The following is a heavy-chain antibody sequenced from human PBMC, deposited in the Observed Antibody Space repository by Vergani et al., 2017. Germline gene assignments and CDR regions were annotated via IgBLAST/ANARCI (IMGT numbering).Heavy chain of an antibody. J-gene: IGHJ5*02. D-gene: IGHD6-13*01. V-gene: IGHV3-33*08. CDR1: GFTFSSYG. Sequence: QVQLVESGGGLVKPGGSLRLSCAASGFTFSSYGMHWVRQAPGKGLEWVAVIWYDGSNKYYADSVKGRFTISRDNSKNTLYLQMNSLRAEDTAVYYCARDHAAAGTAPLLAWGQGTLVTVSS. CDR3: ARDHAAAGTAPLLA. CDR2: IWYDGSNK.